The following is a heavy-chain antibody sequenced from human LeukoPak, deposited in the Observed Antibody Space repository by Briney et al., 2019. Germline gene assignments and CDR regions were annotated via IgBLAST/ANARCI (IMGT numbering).Heavy chain of an antibody. V-gene: IGHV4-39*01. CDR2: MYYSGST. CDR1: GGSISSSDSY. Sequence: SETLSLTCTVSGGSISSSDSYWGWIRQPPGKGLEWIGSMYYSGSTYYNPSLKSRVTISVDTSKNQFSLMLNSVTPDDTAVYYCAGHSTSSHDTFDIWGQGTMVTVSS. J-gene: IGHJ3*02. CDR3: AGHSTSSHDTFDI. D-gene: IGHD6-13*01.